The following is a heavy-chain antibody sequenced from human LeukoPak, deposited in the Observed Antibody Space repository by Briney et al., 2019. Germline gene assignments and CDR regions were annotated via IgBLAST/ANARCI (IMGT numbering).Heavy chain of an antibody. V-gene: IGHV4-38-2*02. J-gene: IGHJ5*02. CDR3: ARAPSSYESGNGYPNLGWLDP. D-gene: IGHD5-24*01. CDR1: GYPIGLDYY. CDR2: FHRGRI. Sequence: SETLSLTCKVSGYPIGLDYYWVWIRQAPGRGLQWIGGFHRGRIQYNSALKSRVTISIDWSKNQFSLRMWPVTAADTAFYFCARAPSSYESGNGYPNLGWLDPWGQGALVTVSS.